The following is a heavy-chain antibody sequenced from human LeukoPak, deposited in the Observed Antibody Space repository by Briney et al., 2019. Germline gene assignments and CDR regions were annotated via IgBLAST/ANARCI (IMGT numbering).Heavy chain of an antibody. CDR1: GYTFTGYY. D-gene: IGHD3-3*01. Sequence: ASVKVSCKASGYTFTGYYMHWVRQAPGQGLEWMGWINPNSGGTNYAQKFQGRVTMTRDTSISTAYMKLSRLRSDDTAVYYCARAITIFGVALFDYWGQGTLVTVSS. J-gene: IGHJ4*02. V-gene: IGHV1-2*02. CDR2: INPNSGGT. CDR3: ARAITIFGVALFDY.